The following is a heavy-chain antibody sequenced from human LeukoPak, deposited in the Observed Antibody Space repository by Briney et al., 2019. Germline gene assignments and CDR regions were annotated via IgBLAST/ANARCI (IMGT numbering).Heavy chain of an antibody. J-gene: IGHJ4*02. V-gene: IGHV3-30-3*01. D-gene: IGHD3-10*01. CDR1: GFNFNNYA. CDR2: MSYDGTNK. Sequence: PGGSLRLSCTVSGFNFNNYAMHWVRQAPGKGLEWLTIMSYDGTNKYYADSVKGRFSVSRDNSKNTLYLQMNNLRSDDTAMYYCARVARVGIRELLRPLDKWGQGTLVSVSS. CDR3: ARVARVGIRELLRPLDK.